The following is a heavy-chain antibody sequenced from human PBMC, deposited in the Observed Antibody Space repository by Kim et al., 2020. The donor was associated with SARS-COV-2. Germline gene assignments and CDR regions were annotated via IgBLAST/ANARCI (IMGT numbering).Heavy chain of an antibody. J-gene: IGHJ4*02. CDR3: ARSPGPDDY. Sequence: GSERYYVGAVKGRFAISRDNAKNSLYLQMNSLRVEDTAVYYCARSPGPDDYWGQGTLVTVSS. V-gene: IGHV3-7*01. CDR2: GSER.